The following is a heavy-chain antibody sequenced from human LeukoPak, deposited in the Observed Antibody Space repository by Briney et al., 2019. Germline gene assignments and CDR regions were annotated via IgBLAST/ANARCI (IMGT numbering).Heavy chain of an antibody. CDR1: GYTFTNYF. CDR2: INPSGGST. J-gene: IGHJ5*02. V-gene: IGHV1-46*01. D-gene: IGHD3-22*01. Sequence: ASVTVSCTASGYTFTNYFMHWVRQAPGLGLEWMGVINPSGGSTTYAQTFQGRVTMTSDTSTSTLYMELSGLRSEDTAVYYCARLLDYYDTTGYYLGGTKGWFDPWGQGTLVTVSS. CDR3: ARLLDYYDTTGYYLGGTKGWFDP.